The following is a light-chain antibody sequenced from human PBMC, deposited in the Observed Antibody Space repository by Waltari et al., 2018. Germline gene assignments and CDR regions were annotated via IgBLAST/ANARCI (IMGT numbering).Light chain of an antibody. CDR3: QQYYSIPYT. CDR2: WAS. CDR1: QHLLHFSNNDFH. V-gene: IGKV4-1*01. J-gene: IGKJ2*01. Sequence: DIVMTQSPEYLDVSLGARATINCKSSQHLLHFSNNDFHLAWYQQKPGQSPKLLVHWASTRESGVPDRFSGSGSGREFTLTISSLQAEDVAVYYCQQYYSIPYTFGQGTRLEIK.